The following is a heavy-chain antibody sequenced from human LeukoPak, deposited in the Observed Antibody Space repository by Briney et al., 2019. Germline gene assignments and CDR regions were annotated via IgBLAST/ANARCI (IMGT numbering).Heavy chain of an antibody. CDR1: GGSINSYY. CDR3: ARVKRGYSLYYMDV. Sequence: SETLSLTCNVSGGSINSYYWSWIRQPPGKGLEWIGYIYYSGSTNYNPSLKSRVTISVDTSKNQFSLKLSSVTAADTAVYYCARVKRGYSLYYMDVWGKGTTVTVSS. D-gene: IGHD5-18*01. CDR2: IYYSGST. J-gene: IGHJ6*03. V-gene: IGHV4-59*01.